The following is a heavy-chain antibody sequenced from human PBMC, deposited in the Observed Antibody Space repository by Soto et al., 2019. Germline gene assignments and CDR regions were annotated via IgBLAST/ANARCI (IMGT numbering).Heavy chain of an antibody. D-gene: IGHD6-19*01. CDR3: ARDLGHSSGWPPLVYYYYGMDV. CDR2: ITPICGTA. V-gene: IGHV1-69*06. J-gene: IGHJ6*02. CDR1: GGTFSSYA. Sequence: QVQLVQSGAEVKKPGSSVKVSCKASGGTFSSYAISWVRQAPGQGLEWMGGITPICGTANYAQKFQGRVTITADKSTSTAYMELSSLRAEDTAVYYCARDLGHSSGWPPLVYYYYGMDVWGQGTTVTVS.